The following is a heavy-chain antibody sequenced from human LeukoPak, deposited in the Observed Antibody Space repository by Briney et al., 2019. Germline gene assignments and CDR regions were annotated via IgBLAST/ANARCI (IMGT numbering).Heavy chain of an antibody. J-gene: IGHJ3*02. D-gene: IGHD1-26*01. CDR1: GGSISSYY. Sequence: SETLSLTCTVSGGSISSYYWSWIRQPPGKGLEWIGYIYYSGSTNYNPSLKSRVTISVDTSKNQFSLKLSSVTAADTAVYYCAKWELRLKAFDIWGQGTMVTVSS. CDR3: AKWELRLKAFDI. CDR2: IYYSGST. V-gene: IGHV4-59*08.